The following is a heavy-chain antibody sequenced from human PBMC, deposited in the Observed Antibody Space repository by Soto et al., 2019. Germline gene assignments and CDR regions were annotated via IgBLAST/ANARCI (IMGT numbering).Heavy chain of an antibody. CDR3: TRGPNYCLDV. CDR2: INSDESRT. Sequence: EVQLVESGGGLVQPGGSLRLSCAASGFTFSNYWMHWVRQAPGKGLVWVSRINSDESRTNYADSVEGRFTISRDNAKNSMYLQMNSLRAEDTAVYYCTRGPNYCLDVWGKGTTL. V-gene: IGHV3-74*01. J-gene: IGHJ6*03. CDR1: GFTFSNYW.